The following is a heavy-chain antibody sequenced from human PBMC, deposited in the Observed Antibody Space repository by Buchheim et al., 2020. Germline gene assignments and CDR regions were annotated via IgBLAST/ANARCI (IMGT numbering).Heavy chain of an antibody. CDR1: GFTFSSYW. V-gene: IGHV3-7*01. J-gene: IGHJ3*02. D-gene: IGHD1-26*01. CDR3: TNDPPYSGFAFAM. CDR2: IKQDGSEK. Sequence: EVQLVESGGGLVQPGGSLRLSCAASGFTFSSYWMSWVRQAPGKGLEWVANIKQDGSEKYYVDSVKGRFTISRDNSKNTLFLEMNSLRVEDTAVYYCTNDPPYSGFAFAMWGQGT.